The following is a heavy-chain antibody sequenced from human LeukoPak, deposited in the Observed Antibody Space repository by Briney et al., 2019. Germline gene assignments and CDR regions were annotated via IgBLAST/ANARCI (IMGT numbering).Heavy chain of an antibody. V-gene: IGHV4-34*01. Sequence: SETLSLTCAVYGGSFSGYYWSWTRQPPGKGLEWIGEINHSGSTNYNPSLKSRVTISVDTSKNQFSLKLSSVTAADTAVYYCARNGVVPAAQNWFDPWGQGTLVTVSS. CDR2: INHSGST. J-gene: IGHJ5*02. D-gene: IGHD2-2*01. CDR1: GGSFSGYY. CDR3: ARNGVVPAAQNWFDP.